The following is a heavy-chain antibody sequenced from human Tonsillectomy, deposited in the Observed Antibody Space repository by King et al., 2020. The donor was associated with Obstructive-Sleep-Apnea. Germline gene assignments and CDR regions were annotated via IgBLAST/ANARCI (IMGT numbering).Heavy chain of an antibody. Sequence: DVQLVESGGGLVQPGGSLRLSCAASGFTFSSYWMSWVRQAPGKGLEWVANIKQDGSEKYYVDSVKGRFTISRDNAKNSLYLQMNSLRAEDTAVYYCAREGGVQLRLLGLDAFDIWGQGTMVTVSS. J-gene: IGHJ3*02. CDR1: GFTFSSYW. CDR3: AREGGVQLRLLGLDAFDI. CDR2: IKQDGSEK. D-gene: IGHD2-2*01. V-gene: IGHV3-7*01.